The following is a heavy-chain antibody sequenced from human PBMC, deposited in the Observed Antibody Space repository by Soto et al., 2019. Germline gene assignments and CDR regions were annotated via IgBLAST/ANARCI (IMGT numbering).Heavy chain of an antibody. CDR1: GGSISSYY. CDR3: ARGFRIRDFWSGYHLDWFDP. J-gene: IGHJ5*02. V-gene: IGHV4-59*01. CDR2: IYYSGST. D-gene: IGHD3-3*01. Sequence: SETLSLTCTVSGGSISSYYWSWIRQPPGKGLEWIGYIYYSGSTNYNPSLKSRVTISVDTSKNQFSLKLSSVTAADTAVYYCARGFRIRDFWSGYHLDWFDPWGQGTMVTVYS.